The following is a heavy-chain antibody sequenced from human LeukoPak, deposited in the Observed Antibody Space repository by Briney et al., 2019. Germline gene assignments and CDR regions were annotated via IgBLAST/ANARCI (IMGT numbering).Heavy chain of an antibody. D-gene: IGHD3-9*01. CDR1: VGSFTPYY. V-gene: IGHV4-59*01. J-gene: IGHJ3*02. CDR3: ARGFDGPNAFDI. CDR2: ISYSGST. Sequence: LETLSLTCTVSVGSFTPYYCSCIREPPGPGLEWIGHISYSGSTNYNPSLKSRVTVSIDTSKNQVSLKLSSMTAADTAVYYCARGFDGPNAFDIWGQGTMVTVSS.